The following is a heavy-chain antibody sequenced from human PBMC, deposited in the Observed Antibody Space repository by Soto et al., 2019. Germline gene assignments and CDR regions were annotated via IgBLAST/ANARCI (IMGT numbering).Heavy chain of an antibody. CDR1: GYTFTSYY. Sequence: ASVKVSCKASGYTFTSYYMHWVRQAPGQGLEWIGKINPSGGSTSYAQKFQGRVTMTRDTSTSTVYMELSSLKTEDTAVYYCAREPLTDSNILTGSFLWYFDLWGRGTLVTVSS. J-gene: IGHJ2*01. CDR2: INPSGGST. CDR3: AREPLTDSNILTGSFLWYFDL. V-gene: IGHV1-46*03. D-gene: IGHD3-9*01.